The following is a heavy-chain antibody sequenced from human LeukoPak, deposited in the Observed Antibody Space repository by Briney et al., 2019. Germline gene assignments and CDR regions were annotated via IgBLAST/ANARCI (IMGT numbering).Heavy chain of an antibody. D-gene: IGHD3-10*01. Sequence: GGSLRLSCAASGFTFSSYNMNWVRQAPGKGLEWVSSISSSSSYIYYADSVKGRFTISRDNAKNSLYLQMNSLRAEDTAVYYCARDYYGSGSYSMWDYWGQGTLVTVSS. CDR2: ISSSSSYI. V-gene: IGHV3-21*01. J-gene: IGHJ4*02. CDR3: ARDYYGSGSYSMWDY. CDR1: GFTFSSYN.